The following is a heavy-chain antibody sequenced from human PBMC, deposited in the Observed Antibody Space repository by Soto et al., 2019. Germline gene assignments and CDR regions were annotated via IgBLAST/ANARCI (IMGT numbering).Heavy chain of an antibody. D-gene: IGHD6-13*01. CDR3: ARGFEGYSSSWYSPPTDY. V-gene: IGHV1-69*02. J-gene: IGHJ4*02. CDR2: IIPILGIA. CDR1: GGTFSSYT. Sequence: ASVKVSCKASGGTFSSYTISWVRQAPGQGLEWMGRIIPILGIANYAQKFQGRVTITADKSTSTAYMELSSLRSEDTAVYYCARGFEGYSSSWYSPPTDYWGQGTLVTVSS.